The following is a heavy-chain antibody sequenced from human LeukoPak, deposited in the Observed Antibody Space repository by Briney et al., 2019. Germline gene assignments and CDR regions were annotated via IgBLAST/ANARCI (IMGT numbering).Heavy chain of an antibody. CDR1: GYTFTGFY. J-gene: IGHJ1*01. D-gene: IGHD6-19*01. Sequence: GASVKVSCKASGYTFTGFYMHWLRQGPGQGLEWMGWISAYNGNTNYAQKLQGRVTMTTDTSTSTAYMELRSLRSDDTAVYYCASSYSSGPHIRFQHWGQGTLVTVSS. V-gene: IGHV1-18*04. CDR2: ISAYNGNT. CDR3: ASSYSSGPHIRFQH.